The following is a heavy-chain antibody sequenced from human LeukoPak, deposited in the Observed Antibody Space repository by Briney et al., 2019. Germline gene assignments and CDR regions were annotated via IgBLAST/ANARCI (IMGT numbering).Heavy chain of an antibody. D-gene: IGHD1-1*01. CDR3: ARGPPRGKYYYMDV. CDR1: GFTFSSFD. V-gene: IGHV3-13*01. CDR2: IGTASDT. J-gene: IGHJ6*03. Sequence: GGPLLLSCAASGFTFSSFDMHWVRPPTGQGLEWVSTIGTASDTCYPGSVEGRFTLSRDNAKNSLYLQMNSLTAGDTAVYYCARGPPRGKYYYMDVWGKGTTVTVSS.